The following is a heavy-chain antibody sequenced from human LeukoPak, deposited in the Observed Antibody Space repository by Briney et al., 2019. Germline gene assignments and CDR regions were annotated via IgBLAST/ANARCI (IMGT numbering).Heavy chain of an antibody. D-gene: IGHD6-13*01. J-gene: IGHJ4*02. V-gene: IGHV1-18*04. CDR1: GYTFTGYY. CDR3: ARVGSSWYGPHY. Sequence: ASVKVSCKASGYTFTGYYMHWVRQAPGQGLEWMGWISAYNGNTNYAQKLQGRVTMTTDTSTSTAYMELRSLRSDDTAVYYCARVGSSWYGPHYWGQGTLVTVSS. CDR2: ISAYNGNT.